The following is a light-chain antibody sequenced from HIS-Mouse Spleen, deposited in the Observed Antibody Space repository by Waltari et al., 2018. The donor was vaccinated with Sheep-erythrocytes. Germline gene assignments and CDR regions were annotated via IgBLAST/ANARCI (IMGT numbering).Light chain of an antibody. Sequence: QSALTQPASVSGSPGQSITISCTGTSSVARGYNYVSWYQQHPGKAPKLMIYEVSNRPSGVSNRFSGSKSGNTASLTISGLQAEDEADYYCSSYTSSSRVFGGGTKLTVL. CDR3: SSYTSSSRV. CDR2: EVS. V-gene: IGLV2-14*01. J-gene: IGLJ2*01. CDR1: SSVARGYNY.